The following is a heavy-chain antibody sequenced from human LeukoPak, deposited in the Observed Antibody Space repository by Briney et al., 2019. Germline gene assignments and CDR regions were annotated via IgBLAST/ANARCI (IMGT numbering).Heavy chain of an antibody. D-gene: IGHD5-18*01. J-gene: IGHJ4*02. V-gene: IGHV4-34*01. Sequence: SETLSLTCAVYGGSFSGYYWSWIRQPPGKGLEWIGEINHSGSTNYNPSLKGRVTISVDTSKNQFSLKLSSVTAADTAVYYCARGLNTAMVYWGQGTLVTVSS. CDR1: GGSFSGYY. CDR3: ARGLNTAMVY. CDR2: INHSGST.